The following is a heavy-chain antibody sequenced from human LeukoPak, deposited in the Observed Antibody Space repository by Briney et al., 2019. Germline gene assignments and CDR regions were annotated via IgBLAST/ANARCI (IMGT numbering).Heavy chain of an antibody. V-gene: IGHV1-18*01. J-gene: IGHJ6*02. CDR3: ARDRARIVVVPAAIELYYYYGMDV. Sequence: ASVKVSCKASGYTFNSYGISWVRQAPGQGLEWMGWISGYNGNTNYAQKVQGRVTMTTDTSTSTAYMELRSLRSDDTAVYYCARDRARIVVVPAAIELYYYYGMDVWGQGTTVTVSS. CDR2: ISGYNGNT. CDR1: GYTFNSYG. D-gene: IGHD2-2*02.